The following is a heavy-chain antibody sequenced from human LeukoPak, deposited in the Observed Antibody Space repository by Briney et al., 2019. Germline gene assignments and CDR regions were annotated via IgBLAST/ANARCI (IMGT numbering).Heavy chain of an antibody. Sequence: PSETLSLTCTVSGGSISSYYWSWIRQPPGKGLEWIGFIHDSGSTNYNPSLKSRVTISVDTSKNQFSLKLSSVTAADTAVYYCSRGPGYTYGYYYYYYMDVWGKGTTVTISS. V-gene: IGHV4-59*01. CDR3: SRGPGYTYGYYYYYYMDV. J-gene: IGHJ6*03. CDR1: GGSISSYY. D-gene: IGHD5-18*01. CDR2: IHDSGST.